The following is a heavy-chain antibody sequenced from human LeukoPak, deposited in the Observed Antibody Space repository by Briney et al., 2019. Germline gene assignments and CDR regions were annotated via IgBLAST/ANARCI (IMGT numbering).Heavy chain of an antibody. Sequence: GGSLRLSCAASGFTFSSYAMSWVRQAPGKGLEWVSAISGSGGSTYYADSVKGRFTISRNNSKNTLYLQMNSLRAEDTAVYYCAKDSSSWYYFDYWGQGTLVTVSS. V-gene: IGHV3-23*01. CDR2: ISGSGGST. CDR1: GFTFSSYA. J-gene: IGHJ4*02. CDR3: AKDSSSWYYFDY. D-gene: IGHD6-13*01.